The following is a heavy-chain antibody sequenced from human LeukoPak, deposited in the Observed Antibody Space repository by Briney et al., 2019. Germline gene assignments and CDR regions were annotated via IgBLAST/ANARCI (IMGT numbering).Heavy chain of an antibody. CDR1: GGSFSGYS. CDR3: ARGRLPGVVPAARLGWFDP. J-gene: IGHJ5*02. D-gene: IGHD2-2*01. V-gene: IGHV4-34*01. CDR2: INHSGST. Sequence: SETLSLTCAVYGGSFSGYSWSWIRQPPGKGLEWIGEINHSGSTNYNPSLKSRVTISVDTSKNQFSLKLSSVTAADTAVYYCARGRLPGVVPAARLGWFDPWGQGTLVTVSS.